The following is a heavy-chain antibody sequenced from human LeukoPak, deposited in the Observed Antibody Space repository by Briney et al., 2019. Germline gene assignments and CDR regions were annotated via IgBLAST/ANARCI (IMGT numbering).Heavy chain of an antibody. CDR3: VKDRYIRYGSGSYPYYFDY. CDR1: GFTFSSYA. J-gene: IGHJ4*02. D-gene: IGHD3-10*01. CDR2: IRSNGGSI. Sequence: PGGSLRLSCSASGFTFSSYAMHWVRQAPGKGLEYVSVIRSNGGSIYYADSVKGRFTISRDNSKNTLYLQMSSLRAEDTAVYYCVKDRYIRYGSGSYPYYFDYWGQGTLVTVSS. V-gene: IGHV3-64D*09.